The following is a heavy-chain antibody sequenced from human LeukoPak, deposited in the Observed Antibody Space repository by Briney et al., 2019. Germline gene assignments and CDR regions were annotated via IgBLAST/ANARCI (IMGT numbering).Heavy chain of an antibody. V-gene: IGHV3-15*01. CDR1: GFTFSSYA. CDR3: TTAVHYYYDSSGLYFDY. CDR2: IKSKTDGGTT. Sequence: GGSLRLSCAASGFTFSSYAMSWVRQAPGKGLEWVGRIKSKTDGGTTDYAAPVKGRFTISRDDSKNTLYLQMNSLKTEDTAVYYCTTAVHYYYDSSGLYFDYWGQGTLVTVSS. J-gene: IGHJ4*02. D-gene: IGHD3-22*01.